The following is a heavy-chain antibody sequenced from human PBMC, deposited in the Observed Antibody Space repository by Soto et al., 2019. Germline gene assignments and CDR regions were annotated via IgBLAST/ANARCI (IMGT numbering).Heavy chain of an antibody. V-gene: IGHV5-51*01. CDR2: INPADSDT. Sequence: GASLKISWKRSGYSFTNYWIGWVRQMPGKGLEWMGIINPADSDTRYSPSFQGQVTVSVDKSISTAYLPRGSLKASDTAMYYCVRRRLWGTSGYYYFENWGQGTLVTVSS. CDR1: GYSFTNYW. CDR3: VRRRLWGTSGYYYFEN. J-gene: IGHJ4*02. D-gene: IGHD3-22*01.